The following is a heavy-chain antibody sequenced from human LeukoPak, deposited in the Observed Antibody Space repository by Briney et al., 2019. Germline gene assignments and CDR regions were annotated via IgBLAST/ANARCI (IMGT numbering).Heavy chain of an antibody. CDR3: AKSYAYSSGWHVGY. J-gene: IGHJ4*02. CDR1: GVTFSSYS. CDR2: IIGSGGST. V-gene: IGHV3-23*01. D-gene: IGHD6-19*01. Sequence: GGSLRLSCAASGVTFSSYSVTWVRQAPGKGLEWVSTIIGSGGSTYYADSVKGRVTISRDNSKNTLYLQMTTLTADDTAVYYCAKSYAYSSGWHVGYWGQGTLVTVSS.